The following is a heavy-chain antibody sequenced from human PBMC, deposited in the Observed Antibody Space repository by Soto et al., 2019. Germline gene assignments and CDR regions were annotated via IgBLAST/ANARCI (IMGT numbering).Heavy chain of an antibody. V-gene: IGHV4-4*07. D-gene: IGHD3-22*01. Sequence: PSETLSLTCTVSGGSISSYYWSWIRQPAGKGLEWIGRIYTSGSTNYNPSLKSRVTMSVDTSKNQFSLKLSSVTAADTAVYYCARSGTYYYDSSGYYYEFYYFDYWGQGTLVTVSS. CDR2: IYTSGST. CDR1: GGSISSYY. CDR3: ARSGTYYYDSSGYYYEFYYFDY. J-gene: IGHJ4*02.